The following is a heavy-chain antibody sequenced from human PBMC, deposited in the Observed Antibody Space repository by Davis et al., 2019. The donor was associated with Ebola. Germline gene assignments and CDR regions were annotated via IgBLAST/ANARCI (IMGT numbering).Heavy chain of an antibody. D-gene: IGHD5-12*01. CDR1: GFTFSSYS. Sequence: MPGGSLRLSCAASGFTFSSYSMNWIRQPPGKGLEWIGEINHSGSTNYNPSLKSRVTISVDTSKNQFSLKLSSVTAADTAVYYCARTRGYSGYGLFDYWGQGTLVTVSS. V-gene: IGHV4-34*01. J-gene: IGHJ4*02. CDR3: ARTRGYSGYGLFDY. CDR2: INHSGST.